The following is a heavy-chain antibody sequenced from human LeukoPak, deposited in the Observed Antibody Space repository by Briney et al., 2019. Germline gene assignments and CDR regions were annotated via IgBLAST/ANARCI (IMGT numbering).Heavy chain of an antibody. Sequence: PSETLSLTCAVYGGSFSGYYWSWIRQPPGKGLEWIGEINHSGSTNYNPSLKSRVTISVDTPKNQFSLKLTSVTASDSAVYYCASSNWLRDANFDSWGQGTLVTVSS. V-gene: IGHV4-34*01. CDR3: ASSNWLRDANFDS. CDR2: INHSGST. J-gene: IGHJ4*02. CDR1: GGSFSGYY. D-gene: IGHD6-13*01.